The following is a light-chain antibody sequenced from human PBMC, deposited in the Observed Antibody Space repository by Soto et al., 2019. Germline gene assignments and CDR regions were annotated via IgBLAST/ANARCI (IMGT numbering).Light chain of an antibody. CDR3: QQYGGSPGLFT. J-gene: IGKJ3*01. CDR2: GAS. V-gene: IGKV3-20*01. CDR1: QSISSSY. Sequence: EIVLTQSPGTLSLSPGERATLPCRASQSISSSYLAWYQQKPGQAPRLLIYGASTRAPGIPDRFSGSGSGTDFTLTISRLEPEDFAVYYCQQYGGSPGLFTFGPGTKVDIK.